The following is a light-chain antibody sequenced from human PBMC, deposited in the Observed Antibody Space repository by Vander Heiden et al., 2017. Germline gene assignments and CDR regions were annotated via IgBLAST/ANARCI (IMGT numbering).Light chain of an antibody. J-gene: IGLJ1*01. V-gene: IGLV2-8*01. CDR2: EVS. CDR3: SSYAGSNNPYV. Sequence: QSALTQPPSAPGSPGQSVTISCPGTSRDVGGYNYVSWYQQHPGKAPKLMIYEVSKRPSGVPDRFSGSKSGNTASLTVSGLQAEDEADYYCSSYAGSNNPYVFGTGTKVTVL. CDR1: SRDVGGYNY.